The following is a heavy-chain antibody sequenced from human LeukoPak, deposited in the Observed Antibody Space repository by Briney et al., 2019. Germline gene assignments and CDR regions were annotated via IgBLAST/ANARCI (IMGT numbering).Heavy chain of an antibody. J-gene: IGHJ6*02. CDR3: ARGTVVVVPAATYGMDV. D-gene: IGHD2-2*01. CDR1: GGSISSYY. Sequence: PSETLSLTCTVSGGSISSYYWSWIRQPPGKGLEWLGYIYYSGSTNYNPSLKSRVTISVDTSKNQFSLKLSSVTAADTAVYYCARGTVVVVPAATYGMDVWGQGTTVTVSS. V-gene: IGHV4-59*01. CDR2: IYYSGST.